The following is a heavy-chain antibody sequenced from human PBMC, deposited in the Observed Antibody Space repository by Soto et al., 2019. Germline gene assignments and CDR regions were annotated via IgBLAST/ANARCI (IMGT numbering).Heavy chain of an antibody. J-gene: IGHJ6*02. CDR3: ARGDTAIVRKGVDG. Sequence: GEVMKICWDCAGYSFTSYYIAWARPLPWKGLEWMGRIAPSDSYTTYNQSFEGHVTTSADKSIRTAYLQWTSLEASDTAMYYCARGDTAIVRKGVDGWGQGTPVTVSS. D-gene: IGHD5-18*01. V-gene: IGHV5-10-1*01. CDR2: IAPSDSYT. CDR1: GYSFTSYY.